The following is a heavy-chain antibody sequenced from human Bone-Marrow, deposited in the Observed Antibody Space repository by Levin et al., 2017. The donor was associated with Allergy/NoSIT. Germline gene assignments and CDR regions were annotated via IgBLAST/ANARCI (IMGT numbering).Heavy chain of an antibody. CDR1: GFTFSSYA. V-gene: IGHV3-30-3*01. D-gene: IGHD3-3*01. CDR2: ISYDGSNK. CDR3: AREGYQTYYDFWSGYYFDY. Sequence: LSLTCAASGFTFSSYAMHWVRQAPGKGLEWVALISYDGSNKYYADSVKGRFTISRDNSKNTLYLQMNSLRAEDTAVYYCAREGYQTYYDFWSGYYFDYWGQGTLVTVSS. J-gene: IGHJ4*02.